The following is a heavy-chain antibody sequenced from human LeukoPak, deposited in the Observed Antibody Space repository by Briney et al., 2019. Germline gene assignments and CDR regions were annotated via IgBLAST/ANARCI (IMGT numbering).Heavy chain of an antibody. V-gene: IGHV4-59*01. CDR2: IDNSGST. CDR1: GGSISSYY. D-gene: IGHD5-18*01. J-gene: IGHJ3*02. Sequence: KPSETLSLTCTVAGGSISSYYWSWIRQPPGKGLEWTGYIDNSGSTRYNPSLKSRVTISVDSSKNQFSLKLSDVTAADTAVYYCARGPQRAYSYGPNDAFDTWGQGTMVTVSS. CDR3: ARGPQRAYSYGPNDAFDT.